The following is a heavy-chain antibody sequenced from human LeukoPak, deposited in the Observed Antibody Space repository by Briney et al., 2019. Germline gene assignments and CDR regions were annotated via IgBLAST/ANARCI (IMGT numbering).Heavy chain of an antibody. CDR3: ARAYSIDY. D-gene: IGHD3-16*01. V-gene: IGHV3-74*01. Sequence: AGGALRLSSAASGFTFSGYWMHRVREGPRKGLVWVSRINSDGSSTSYADSVKGRFTISRDNAKNTLYLQMNSLRAEDMAVYYCARAYSIDYWGQGTLGTVSS. CDR1: GFTFSGYW. CDR2: INSDGSST. J-gene: IGHJ4*02.